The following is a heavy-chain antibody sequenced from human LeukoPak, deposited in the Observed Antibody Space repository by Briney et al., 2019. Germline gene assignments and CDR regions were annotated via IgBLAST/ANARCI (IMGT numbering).Heavy chain of an antibody. CDR1: GFIFSNHG. CDR2: ISSTSADI. V-gene: IGHV3-21*05. J-gene: IGHJ4*02. CDR3: ARRGPYFDY. D-gene: IGHD3-10*01. Sequence: GGSLRLSCTASGFIFSNHGMNWVRQAPGKGLEWVSYISSTSADIYYVDSVKGRFTISRDNAKNSLYLQMNSLRAEDTAIYYCARRGPYFDYWGQGILVTVSS.